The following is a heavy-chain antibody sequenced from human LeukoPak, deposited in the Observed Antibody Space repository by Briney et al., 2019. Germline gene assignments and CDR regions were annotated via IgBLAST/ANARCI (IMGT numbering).Heavy chain of an antibody. CDR3: ASATGAYYYYGMDV. D-gene: IGHD4-17*01. CDR1: GGSISSSSYY. Sequence: PSETLSLTCTVSGGSISSSSYYWGWIRQPPGKGLEWIGSIYYSGSTYYNPSLKSRVTISVDTSKNQFSLKLSSVTAADTAVHYCASATGAYYYYGMDVWGQGTTVTVSS. V-gene: IGHV4-39*01. CDR2: IYYSGST. J-gene: IGHJ6*02.